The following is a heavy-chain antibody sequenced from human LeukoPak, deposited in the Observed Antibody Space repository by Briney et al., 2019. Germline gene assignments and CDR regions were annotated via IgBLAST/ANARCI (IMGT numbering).Heavy chain of an antibody. D-gene: IGHD3-22*01. CDR2: MNPNSGNT. CDR3: ARAVREVVKSMFRQLTFTPGYYYYMDV. J-gene: IGHJ6*03. CDR1: GYTFTSYD. Sequence: ASVKVSCKASGYTFTSYDINWVRQATGQGLEWMGWMNPNSGNTGYAQKFQGRVTITRNTSISTAYMELSSLRSEDTAVYYCARAVREVVKSMFRQLTFTPGYYYYMDVWGKGTTVTVSS. V-gene: IGHV1-8*03.